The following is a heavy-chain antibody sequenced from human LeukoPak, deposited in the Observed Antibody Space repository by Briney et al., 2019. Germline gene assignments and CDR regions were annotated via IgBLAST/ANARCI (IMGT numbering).Heavy chain of an antibody. V-gene: IGHV3-43D*03. J-gene: IGHJ4*02. Sequence: GGSLRLSCAASGFTFDDYAMHWVRQAPGKGLEWVSLISWDGGRTHYADSVEGRFTISRDNSKNSLYLQMSSLRAEDTALYYCAKDKFDGSGSYYFDYWGQGTLVTVSP. CDR2: ISWDGGRT. CDR3: AKDKFDGSGSYYFDY. D-gene: IGHD3-10*01. CDR1: GFTFDDYA.